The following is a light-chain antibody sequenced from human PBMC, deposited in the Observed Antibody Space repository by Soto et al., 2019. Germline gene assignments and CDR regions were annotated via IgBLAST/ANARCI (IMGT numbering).Light chain of an antibody. CDR3: CSYTTSNTRQIV. CDR2: DVS. CDR1: SSDVGGYTY. Sequence: QSVLTQPASVSGSPGQSITMSCTGTSSDVGGYTYVSWYQHHPGKAPKLMIYDVSNRPSGVSNRFSGSKSGNTASLTISGLQPEDEAAYYCCSYTTSNTRQIVFGTGTKLT. V-gene: IGLV2-14*03. J-gene: IGLJ1*01.